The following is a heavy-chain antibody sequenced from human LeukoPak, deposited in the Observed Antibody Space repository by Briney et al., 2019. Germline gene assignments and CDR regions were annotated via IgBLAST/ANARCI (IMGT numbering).Heavy chain of an antibody. CDR2: ISYDGSDN. D-gene: IGHD3-10*01. CDR1: GIIFSNYG. Sequence: GGSLRLSCEASGIIFSNYGFHWVRQAPGKGLDWVAFISYDGSDNYYADSVKGRFLISRDNSKSTVHLQMNSLRAEDTAVYYCAGSSRITMVRGGFDYWGQGTLVTASS. J-gene: IGHJ4*02. CDR3: AGSSRITMVRGGFDY. V-gene: IGHV3-30*03.